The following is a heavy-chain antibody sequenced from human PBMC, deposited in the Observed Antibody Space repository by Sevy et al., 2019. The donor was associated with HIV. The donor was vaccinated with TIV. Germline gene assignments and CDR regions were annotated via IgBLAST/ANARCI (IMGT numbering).Heavy chain of an antibody. Sequence: ASVKVSCKASGYTFTSYDINWVRQATGQGLEWMGWMNPDSGNRGYAQKFQGRVTMTTNTSISTAYMELRSLRSEDSAVYYCARADLDSSTFYYYYGMDVWGQGTTVIVSS. D-gene: IGHD6-13*01. CDR2: MNPDSGNR. CDR3: ARADLDSSTFYYYYGMDV. V-gene: IGHV1-8*01. CDR1: GYTFTSYD. J-gene: IGHJ6*02.